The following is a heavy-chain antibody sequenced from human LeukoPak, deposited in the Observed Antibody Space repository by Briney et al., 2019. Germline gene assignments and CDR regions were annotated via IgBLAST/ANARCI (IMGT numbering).Heavy chain of an antibody. D-gene: IGHD2-21*02. V-gene: IGHV5-51*01. CDR2: IYPGDSDT. CDR3: ARRSVTAASPFDY. J-gene: IGHJ4*02. CDR1: GYPFTTYW. Sequence: GESLQISCKGSGYPFTTYWIAWVRQMPGKGLEWMGIIYPGDSDTKYSPSFQGQVTISADKSINTAYLQWSSLKASDTAMYYCARRSVTAASPFDYWGQGTLVTVSS.